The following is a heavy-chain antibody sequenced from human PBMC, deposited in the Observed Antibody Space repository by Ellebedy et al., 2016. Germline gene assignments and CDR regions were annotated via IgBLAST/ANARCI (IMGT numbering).Heavy chain of an antibody. CDR3: AKRGHRRYDILTGWPDY. CDR1: GFTFSSYW. Sequence: GGSLRLSXAASGFTFSSYWMHWVRQAPGKGLVWVSRINSDGSSTSYADSVKGRFTISRDNSKNTLYLQMNSLRAEDTAVYYCAKRGHRRYDILTGWPDYWGQGTLVTVSS. V-gene: IGHV3-74*01. D-gene: IGHD3-9*01. J-gene: IGHJ4*02. CDR2: INSDGSST.